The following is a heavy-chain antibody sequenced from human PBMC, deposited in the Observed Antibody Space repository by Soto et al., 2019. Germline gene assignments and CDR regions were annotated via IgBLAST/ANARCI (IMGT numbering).Heavy chain of an antibody. Sequence: GGSLRLSCAASGFTFSGSAMHWVRQASGKGLEWVGRIRSKANSYATAYAASVKGRFTISRDDSKNTAYLQMNSLKTEDTAVYYCTRHRTYYYDSSGYWPIPTVGMDVWGQGTTVTVSS. CDR3: TRHRTYYYDSSGYWPIPTVGMDV. CDR1: GFTFSGSA. J-gene: IGHJ6*02. D-gene: IGHD3-22*01. CDR2: IRSKANSYAT. V-gene: IGHV3-73*01.